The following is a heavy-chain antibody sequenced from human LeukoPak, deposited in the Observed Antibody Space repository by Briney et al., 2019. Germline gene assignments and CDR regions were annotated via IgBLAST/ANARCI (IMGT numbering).Heavy chain of an antibody. CDR2: IYYSGST. V-gene: IGHV4-59*01. J-gene: IGHJ3*02. Sequence: SETLSLTCTVSGGSISSYYWSWIRQPPGKGLEWIGYIYYSGSTNYNPSLKSRVTISVDTSKNQFSLKLSSVTAADTAVYYCASQQLVRRLTKAFDIGGQGTMVTVSS. D-gene: IGHD6-13*01. CDR3: ASQQLVRRLTKAFDI. CDR1: GGSISSYY.